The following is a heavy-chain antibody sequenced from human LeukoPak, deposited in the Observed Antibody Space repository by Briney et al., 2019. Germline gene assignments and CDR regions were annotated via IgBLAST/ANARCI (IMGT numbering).Heavy chain of an antibody. J-gene: IGHJ4*02. CDR2: IYYGGST. V-gene: IGHV4-31*03. CDR3: ARSSSPLLGFDY. CDR1: SGSISSGGYY. Sequence: PSETLSLTCTVSSGSISSGGYYWSWIRQHPGKGLEWIGYIYYGGSTYYNPSLKSRVTISVDTSRNQFSLKLSSVTAADTAVYYCARSSSPLLGFDYWGQGTLVTVSS.